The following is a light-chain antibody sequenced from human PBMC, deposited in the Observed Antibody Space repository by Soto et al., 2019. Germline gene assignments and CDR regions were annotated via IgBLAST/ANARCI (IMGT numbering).Light chain of an antibody. CDR3: CSDAGSSTVV. CDR1: SSDVGSYNL. V-gene: IGLV2-23*01. J-gene: IGLJ2*01. Sequence: QSALTQPASVSGSPGQSITISCTGTSSDVGSYNLVSWYQQHPGKAPKLMIYEGSKRPSGVSNRFSGSKSGNTASLTISGLQAEDEADYYCCSDAGSSTVVFGGGNKLTVL. CDR2: EGS.